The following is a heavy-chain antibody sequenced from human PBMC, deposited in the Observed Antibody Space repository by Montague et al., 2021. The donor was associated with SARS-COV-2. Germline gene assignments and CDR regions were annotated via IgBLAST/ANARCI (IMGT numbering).Heavy chain of an antibody. CDR3: ARVRARITMIVVVINGGFDP. J-gene: IGHJ5*02. V-gene: IGHV4-31*03. CDR1: GGSISSGGYY. CDR2: IYYSGST. D-gene: IGHD3-22*01. Sequence: TLSLTCTVSGGSISSGGYYWSWIHQHPGKGLEWIGYIYYSGSTYYNPSLKSRVIISVDTSKNQLSLKLSSVTAADTAVYYCARVRARITMIVVVINGGFDPWGQGTLVTVSS.